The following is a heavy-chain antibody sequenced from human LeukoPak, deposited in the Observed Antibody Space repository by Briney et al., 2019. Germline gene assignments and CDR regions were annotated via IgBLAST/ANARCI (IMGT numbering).Heavy chain of an antibody. Sequence: GGSLRLSCAASGFTFSSYSMNWVRQAPGKGLEWVSYISSSSSTIYYADSVKGRFTISRDNSKNTLYLQMNSLRAEDTAVYYCAKVIVVVPATPGGFDPWGQGTLVTVSS. J-gene: IGHJ5*02. D-gene: IGHD2-2*01. CDR1: GFTFSSYS. CDR2: ISSSSSTI. CDR3: AKVIVVVPATPGGFDP. V-gene: IGHV3-48*01.